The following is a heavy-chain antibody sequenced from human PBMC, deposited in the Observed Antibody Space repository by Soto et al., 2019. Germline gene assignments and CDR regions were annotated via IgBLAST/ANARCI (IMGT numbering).Heavy chain of an antibody. D-gene: IGHD1-26*01. Sequence: PRGSLRLPWAASGFTFSTYSMNGFRQAPGKGLEWVSYISGSTNTIYYADSVKGRFTISRDNAKDSLYLQMNSLRDEDTAVYYCARAKFSGVYRHPSNGTDVRGPGTFGTLSS. V-gene: IGHV3-48*02. CDR3: ARAKFSGVYRHPSNGTDV. J-gene: IGHJ6*02. CDR1: GFTFSTYS. CDR2: ISGSTNTI.